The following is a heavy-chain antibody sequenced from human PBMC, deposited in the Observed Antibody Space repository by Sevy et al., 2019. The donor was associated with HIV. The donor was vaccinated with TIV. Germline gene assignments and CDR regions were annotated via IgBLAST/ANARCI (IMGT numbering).Heavy chain of an antibody. J-gene: IGHJ6*02. CDR1: GFTFDEYA. CDR2: IIWNSGVI. Sequence: GGSLRLSCAASGFTFDEYAIHWVRQAPGKGLEWVSGIIWNSGVIDYADSVKGRFTISRDNARNSLYLQMNSLRAEDTAVYYCARDRGVGTSSYGMDVWGQGTTVTVSS. CDR3: ARDRGVGTSSYGMDV. D-gene: IGHD1-26*01. V-gene: IGHV3-9*01.